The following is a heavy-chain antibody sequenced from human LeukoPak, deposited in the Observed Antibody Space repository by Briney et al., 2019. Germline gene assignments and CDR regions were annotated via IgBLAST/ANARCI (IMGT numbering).Heavy chain of an antibody. CDR3: ARGLGLTAVTEYYFDY. Sequence: PSETLSLTCTVSGDSVSIYYWSWIRQPPGQGLEWIGYISYSESTDYNPSLKSRVTISVDTSKNQFSLKLSSVTAADTAVYYCARGLGLTAVTEYYFDYWGQGTLVTVSS. D-gene: IGHD4-17*01. J-gene: IGHJ4*02. V-gene: IGHV4-59*08. CDR1: GDSVSIYY. CDR2: ISYSEST.